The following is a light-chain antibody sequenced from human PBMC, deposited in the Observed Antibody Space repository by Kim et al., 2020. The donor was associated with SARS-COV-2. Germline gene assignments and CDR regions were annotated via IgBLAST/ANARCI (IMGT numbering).Light chain of an antibody. Sequence: VTISGTGSSSNIGAGYEIHWYQQLPGTAPKLLIYANTNRPSGVPDRFSGSKSGTSASLAITGLQPEDEADYYCQSYDGSLSGSVVFGGGTQLTVL. CDR1: SSNIGAGYE. CDR2: ANT. CDR3: QSYDGSLSGSVV. J-gene: IGLJ2*01. V-gene: IGLV1-40*01.